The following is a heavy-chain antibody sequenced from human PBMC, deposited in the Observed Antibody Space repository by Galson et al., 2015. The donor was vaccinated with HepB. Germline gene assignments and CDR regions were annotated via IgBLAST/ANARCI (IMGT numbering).Heavy chain of an antibody. CDR3: ARGRRDYDFWSGYYTGGHFDY. CDR2: IWYDGSNK. CDR1: GLTFSSYG. Sequence: SLRLSCAASGLTFSSYGMHWVRQAPGKGLEWVAVIWYDGSNKYYADSVKGRFTISRDNSKNTLYLQMNSLRAEDTAVYYCARGRRDYDFWSGYYTGGHFDYWGQGTLVTVSS. V-gene: IGHV3-33*01. D-gene: IGHD3-3*01. J-gene: IGHJ4*02.